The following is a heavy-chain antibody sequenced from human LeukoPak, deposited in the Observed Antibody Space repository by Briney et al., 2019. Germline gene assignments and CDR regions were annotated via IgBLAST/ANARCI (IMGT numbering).Heavy chain of an antibody. Sequence: GGSLRLSCAASKFTFSGYYMSWIREAPGKGLEWLSYISSSGNITYYADSVKGRFTVSRDNIKNVLFLEMNSLRVEDTAIYYCEAGIGDYWGQGTLVTVSS. V-gene: IGHV3-11*01. J-gene: IGHJ4*01. CDR1: KFTFSGYY. D-gene: IGHD6-19*01. CDR2: ISSSGNIT. CDR3: EAGIGDY.